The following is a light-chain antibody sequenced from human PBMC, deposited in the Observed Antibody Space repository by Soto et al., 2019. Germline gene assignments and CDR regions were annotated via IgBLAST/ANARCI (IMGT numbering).Light chain of an antibody. J-gene: IGLJ2*01. CDR3: CSYAGSSTLV. CDR1: SSDVGSYNL. CDR2: EGS. V-gene: IGLV2-23*01. Sequence: QSALTQPPSVSGSPGQSITISCTGTSSDVGSYNLVSWYQQHPGKAPKVMIYEGSKRPSGVSNRFSGSKSGNTASLTISGLQAEDEADYYCCSYAGSSTLVFGGGTKLTVL.